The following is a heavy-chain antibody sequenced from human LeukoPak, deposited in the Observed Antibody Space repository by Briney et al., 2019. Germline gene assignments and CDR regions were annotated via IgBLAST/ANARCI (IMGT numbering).Heavy chain of an antibody. CDR1: GFTFSSYA. D-gene: IGHD6-13*01. CDR2: ISGSGGST. Sequence: GGSLRLSCAASGFTFSSYAMSWVRQAPGKGLEWVSAISGSGGSTYYADSVKGRFTISRDNSKNTLYLQMNSLRAEDTAVYYCAKLGSSSVYYYYGMDVWGQGTTVTVSS. V-gene: IGHV3-23*01. CDR3: AKLGSSSVYYYYGMDV. J-gene: IGHJ6*02.